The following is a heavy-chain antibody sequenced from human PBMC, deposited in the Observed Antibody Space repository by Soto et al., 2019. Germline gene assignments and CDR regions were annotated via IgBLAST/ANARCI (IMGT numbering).Heavy chain of an antibody. D-gene: IGHD3-3*01. J-gene: IGHJ4*02. V-gene: IGHV3-66*01. CDR1: GFTVSSNY. CDR3: ARESITIFGVVIG. Sequence: PGGSLRLSCAASGFTVSSNYMSWVRQAPGKGLEWVSVIYSGGSTYYADSVKGRFTISRDNSKNTLYLQMNSLRAEDTAVYYCARESITIFGVVIGWGQGTLVTVSS. CDR2: IYSGGST.